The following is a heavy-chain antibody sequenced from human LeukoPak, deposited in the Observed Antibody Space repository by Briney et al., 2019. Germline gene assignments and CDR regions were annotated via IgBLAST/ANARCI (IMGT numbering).Heavy chain of an antibody. V-gene: IGHV4-34*01. D-gene: IGHD3-22*01. Sequence: SGTLSLTCAVYGGSFSGYYWSWIRQPPGKGLEWIGEINHSGSTNYNPSLKSRVTISVDTSKNQFSLKLSSVTAADTAVYYCAAPRPTYYYDSSGYWFDYWGQGTLVTVSS. CDR2: INHSGST. CDR1: GGSFSGYY. J-gene: IGHJ4*02. CDR3: AAPRPTYYYDSSGYWFDY.